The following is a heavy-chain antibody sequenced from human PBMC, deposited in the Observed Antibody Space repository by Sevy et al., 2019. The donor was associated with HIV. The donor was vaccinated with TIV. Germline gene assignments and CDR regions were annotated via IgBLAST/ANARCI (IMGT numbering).Heavy chain of an antibody. Sequence: ASVKVSCRASAYSFTLYYMNWVRQAPGQGLEWMGLINPTGGHTSDAQRFQDRLSMTRDTSTTTFYMELSSLTYEDTAVYYCAVSQSCGGDCYYFDSWGQGTLVTVSS. CDR1: AYSFTLYY. D-gene: IGHD2-21*02. CDR3: AVSQSCGGDCYYFDS. CDR2: INPTGGHT. J-gene: IGHJ4*02. V-gene: IGHV1-46*01.